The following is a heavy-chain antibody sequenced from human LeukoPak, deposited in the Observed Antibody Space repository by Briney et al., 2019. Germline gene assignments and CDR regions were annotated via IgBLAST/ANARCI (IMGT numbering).Heavy chain of an antibody. J-gene: IGHJ4*02. CDR1: GGSISSGGYY. Sequence: SQTLSLTCTVSGGSISSGGYYWSWIRQHPGKGLEWIGYIYYSGSTYYNPSLKSRVTMSVDTSNNQFSLKLSSVTAADTAMYYCARRCTSSWCFDYWGQGTLVSVSS. CDR3: ARRCTSSWCFDY. V-gene: IGHV4-31*03. D-gene: IGHD6-13*01. CDR2: IYYSGST.